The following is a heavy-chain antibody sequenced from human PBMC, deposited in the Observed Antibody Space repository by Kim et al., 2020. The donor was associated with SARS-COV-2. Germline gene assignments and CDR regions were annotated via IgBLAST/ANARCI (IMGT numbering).Heavy chain of an antibody. J-gene: IGHJ6*01. CDR3: AKALLRGVNYYYYGMDV. Sequence: GGSLRLSCAASGFTFSTYGMYFVRQAPGKGLDWVALISYDGSNEYYADSVKGRFTISRDNSKNTLYLQMNSLRAEDTALFYCAKALLRGVNYYYYGMDV. D-gene: IGHD3-10*01. CDR2: ISYDGSNE. V-gene: IGHV3-30*18. CDR1: GFTFSTYG.